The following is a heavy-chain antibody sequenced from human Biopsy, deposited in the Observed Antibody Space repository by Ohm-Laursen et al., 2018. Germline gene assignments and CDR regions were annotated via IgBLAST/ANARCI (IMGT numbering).Heavy chain of an antibody. CDR3: ATVRGLVWFGELIA. CDR1: GGTFQKYG. Sequence: SVKVSCKASGGTFQKYGVTWVRLAPGHGLEFVGGIIPIFQTTHYAQSFQGRVTIVADKSTSTAYMELSSLRSDDTAIYYCATVRGLVWFGELIAWGQGTLVTVSS. V-gene: IGHV1-69*06. CDR2: IIPIFQTT. J-gene: IGHJ5*02. D-gene: IGHD3-10*01.